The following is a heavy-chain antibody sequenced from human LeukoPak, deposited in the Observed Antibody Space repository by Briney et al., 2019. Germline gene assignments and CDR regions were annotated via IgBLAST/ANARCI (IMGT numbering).Heavy chain of an antibody. J-gene: IGHJ4*02. D-gene: IGHD5-24*01. CDR3: ARGAGYNYPYYFDY. V-gene: IGHV3-53*01. CDR2: IYGGGNI. Sequence: GGSLILSCAASGFTVSSNYMNWVRQAPGKGLEWVSVIYGGGNIYYADSVKGRFTISRDNSKNTLYLQMNSLRAEDTAVYYCARGAGYNYPYYFDYWGQGTLVTVSS. CDR1: GFTVSSNY.